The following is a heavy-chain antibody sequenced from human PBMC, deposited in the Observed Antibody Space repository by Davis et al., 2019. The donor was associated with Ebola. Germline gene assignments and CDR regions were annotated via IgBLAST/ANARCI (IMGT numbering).Heavy chain of an antibody. Sequence: MPSETLSLTCAVYGGSFSGYYWSWIRQPPGKGLEWIGEINHSGSTNYNPSLKSRVTISVDTSKNQFSLKLSSVTAADTAVYYCARIGGDYEVVYWGQGTLVTVSS. J-gene: IGHJ4*02. D-gene: IGHD4-17*01. CDR2: INHSGST. CDR3: ARIGGDYEVVY. CDR1: GGSFSGYY. V-gene: IGHV4-34*01.